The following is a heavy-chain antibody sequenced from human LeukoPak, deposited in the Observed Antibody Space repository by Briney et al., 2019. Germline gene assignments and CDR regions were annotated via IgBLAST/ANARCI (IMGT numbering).Heavy chain of an antibody. CDR3: AKDTRLKPFDY. J-gene: IGHJ4*02. V-gene: IGHV3-30*18. CDR2: ISYDGSNK. D-gene: IGHD2-15*01. Sequence: GGSLRLSCAASGFTFSSYGMHWVRQAPGKGLEWVAVISYDGSNKYYADSVKGRFTISRDNSKNTLYLQMNSLRAEDTAVYYCAKDTRLKPFDYWGQGTLVTVSS. CDR1: GFTFSSYG.